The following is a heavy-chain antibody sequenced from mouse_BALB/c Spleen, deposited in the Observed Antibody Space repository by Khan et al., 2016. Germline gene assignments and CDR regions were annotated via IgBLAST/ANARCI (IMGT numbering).Heavy chain of an antibody. Sequence: QVQLKESGPGLVAPSQSLSITCTVSGFSLSRYSVHWVRQPPGKGLEWLGMIWGGGSTDYNSALKSRLSISKDNSKSQVLLKMNSLKTDDTAMYYCARAPLTGSFDSWGQGTTLTVSS. J-gene: IGHJ2*01. D-gene: IGHD4-1*01. CDR1: GFSLSRYS. CDR2: IWGGGST. V-gene: IGHV2-6-4*01. CDR3: ARAPLTGSFDS.